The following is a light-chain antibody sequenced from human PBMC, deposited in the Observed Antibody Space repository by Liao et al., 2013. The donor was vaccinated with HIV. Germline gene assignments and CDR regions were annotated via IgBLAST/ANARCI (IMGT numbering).Light chain of an antibody. CDR2: QDT. CDR3: QTWDSSTAHVV. Sequence: SYVLTQPPSVSVAPGKTARITCGGNNIGSKSVHWYQQKPGQSPVLVIYQDTKRPSGIPERFSGSNSGNTATLTISGTQAMDEADYYCQTWDSSTAHVVFGGGTKLTVL. V-gene: IGLV3-21*01. CDR1: NIGSKS. J-gene: IGLJ2*01.